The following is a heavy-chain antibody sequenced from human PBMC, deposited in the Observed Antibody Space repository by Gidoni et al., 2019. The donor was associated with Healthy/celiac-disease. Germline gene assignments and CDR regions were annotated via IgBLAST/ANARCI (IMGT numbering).Heavy chain of an antibody. V-gene: IGHV3-23*01. J-gene: IGHJ4*02. D-gene: IGHD5-12*01. CDR3: AKRYSGYEGY. CDR1: GFTFSSYA. CDR2: ISGSGGST. Sequence: EVQLLETGGGLVQPGGFLRLSCAASGFTFSSYARSWVRRAPGKVMAWVAAISGSGGSTYYADSVKGRFTISRDNSKNTLYLQRNSLRAEDTAVYYCAKRYSGYEGYWGQRTLVTVSS.